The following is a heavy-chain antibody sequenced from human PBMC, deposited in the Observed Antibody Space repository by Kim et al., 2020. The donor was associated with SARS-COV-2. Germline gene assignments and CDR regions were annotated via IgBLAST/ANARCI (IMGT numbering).Heavy chain of an antibody. CDR3: VSDRDYYDSSGFTY. V-gene: IGHV3-21*01. CDR1: GFTFSSYS. D-gene: IGHD3-22*01. CDR2: ISSSSSYI. J-gene: IGHJ4*02. Sequence: GGSLRLSCAASGFTFSSYSMNWVRQAPGKGLEWVSSISSSSSYIYYVDSVKGRFTISRDNAKNSLYLQMTSLRAEDTAVYYCVSDRDYYDSSGFTYWGQGTLVTVSS.